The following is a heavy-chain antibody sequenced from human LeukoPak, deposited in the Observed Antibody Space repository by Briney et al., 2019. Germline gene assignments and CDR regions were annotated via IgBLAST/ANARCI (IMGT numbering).Heavy chain of an antibody. Sequence: ASVKVSCTASGYTFTSYAMHWVRQAPGQRLEWMRWINAGNGNTKYSQKFQGRVTITRDTSASTAYMELSSLRSEDTAVYYCARGRRPKWIAPLDAFDIWGQGTMVTVSS. V-gene: IGHV1-3*01. CDR2: INAGNGNT. J-gene: IGHJ3*02. CDR3: ARGRRPKWIAPLDAFDI. CDR1: GYTFTSYA. D-gene: IGHD5-12*01.